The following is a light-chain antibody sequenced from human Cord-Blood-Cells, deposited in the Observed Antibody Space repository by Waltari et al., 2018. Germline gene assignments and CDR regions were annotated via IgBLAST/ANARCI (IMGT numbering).Light chain of an antibody. Sequence: EIVLTQSPGTLSLSPGARATLSCRASQSVSSSYLAWYQQKPGQAPRLLIYGASSRATGIPDRFSGSGSGTDFTLTISRLEPEDFAVYYCQQYGSSEGYTFGQGTKLEIK. CDR3: QQYGSSEGYT. CDR2: GAS. CDR1: QSVSSSY. V-gene: IGKV3-20*01. J-gene: IGKJ2*01.